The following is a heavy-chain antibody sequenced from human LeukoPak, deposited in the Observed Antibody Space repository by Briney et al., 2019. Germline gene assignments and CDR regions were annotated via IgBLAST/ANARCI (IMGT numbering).Heavy chain of an antibody. Sequence: ASVKVSCKASGYTFTGYYMQWVRQAPGQGLEWMGWINPNSGGTNYAQKFQGRVTMTRDTSISTAYMELSRLRSDDTAVYYCARDLVAASLYYYGIDVWGQGTTVTVSS. CDR1: GYTFTGYY. CDR3: ARDLVAASLYYYGIDV. V-gene: IGHV1-2*02. D-gene: IGHD2-15*01. J-gene: IGHJ6*02. CDR2: INPNSGGT.